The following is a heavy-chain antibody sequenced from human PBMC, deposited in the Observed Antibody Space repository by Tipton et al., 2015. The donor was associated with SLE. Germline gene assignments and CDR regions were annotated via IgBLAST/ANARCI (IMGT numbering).Heavy chain of an antibody. J-gene: IGHJ2*01. CDR2: IYYSGST. CDR3: ARDAAERYFDL. CDR1: DGSFSGYY. Sequence: TLSLTCAVYDGSFSGYYWSWIRQPPGKGLEWIGSIYYSGSTYYNPSLKSRVTISVDTSKNQFSLKLSSVTAADTAVYYCARDAAERYFDLWGRGTLVTVSS. V-gene: IGHV4-34*01. D-gene: IGHD2-2*01.